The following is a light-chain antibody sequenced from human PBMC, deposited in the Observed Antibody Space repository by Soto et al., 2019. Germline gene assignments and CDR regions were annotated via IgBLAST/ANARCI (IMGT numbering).Light chain of an antibody. CDR1: QSVLYSSHNKNY. CDR2: WAS. V-gene: IGKV4-1*01. CDR3: QQYYSTPRT. J-gene: IGKJ1*01. Sequence: DIVMTQSPDSLAVSLGERATINCKSSQSVLYSSHNKNYLAGYQQKPGQPPKLLIYWASTRESGVPDRFSGSGSGTDFTLTISSLQAVDVAVYYCQQYYSTPRTFGQGTKVEIK.